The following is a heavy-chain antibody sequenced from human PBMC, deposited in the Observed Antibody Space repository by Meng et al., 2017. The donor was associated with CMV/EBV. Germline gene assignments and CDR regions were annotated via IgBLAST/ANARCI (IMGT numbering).Heavy chain of an antibody. CDR1: FSNAW. J-gene: IGHJ4*02. V-gene: IGHV3-15*01. CDR3: TTHSRYDFWSGYYLFDY. Sequence: FSNAWRSWVRQAPGKGLECVGRIKSKTDGGTTDYAAPVKGRFTISRDDSKNTLYLQMNSLKTEDTAVYYCTTHSRYDFWSGYYLFDYWGQGTLVTVSS. CDR2: IKSKTDGGTT. D-gene: IGHD3-3*01.